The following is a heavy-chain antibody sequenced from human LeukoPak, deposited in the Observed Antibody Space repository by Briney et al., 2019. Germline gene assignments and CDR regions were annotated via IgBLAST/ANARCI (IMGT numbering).Heavy chain of an antibody. CDR1: GYTFTGYY. CDR2: INPNSGGT. J-gene: IGHJ4*02. CDR3: ARHYDFWSGSS. D-gene: IGHD3-3*01. V-gene: IGHV1-2*02. Sequence: ASVKDSCKASGYTFTGYYMHWVRQAPGQGLEWMGWINPNSGGTNYAQKFQGRVTMTRDTSISTAYMELSRLRSDDTAAYYCARHYDFWSGSSWGQGTLVTVSS.